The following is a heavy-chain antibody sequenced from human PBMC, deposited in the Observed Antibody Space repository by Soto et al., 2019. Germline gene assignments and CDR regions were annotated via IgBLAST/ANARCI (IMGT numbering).Heavy chain of an antibody. Sequence: PSETLSLTCTVSGGSIREGSYYWAWLRQPPGKGLEWIGHIYHSGSTIYNPSLKSRVTISIDTSKSQFSLNLNSMTASETAVYYFAGYNWNFDFDPSCQGTLVTVSS. V-gene: IGHV4-61*01. J-gene: IGHJ5*02. CDR1: GGSIREGSYY. CDR3: AGYNWNFDFDP. CDR2: IYHSGST. D-gene: IGHD1-7*01.